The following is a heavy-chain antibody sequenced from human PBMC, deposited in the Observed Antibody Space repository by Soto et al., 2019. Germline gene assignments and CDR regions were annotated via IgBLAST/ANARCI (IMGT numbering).Heavy chain of an antibody. J-gene: IGHJ4*02. CDR2: ISGSGGST. CDR3: AKDLVDVDIVAPSETGFDY. CDR1: GFTFSSYA. Sequence: PGGSLRLSCAASGFTFSSYAMSWVRQAPGKGLEWVSAISGSGGSTYYADSVKGRFTISRDNSKNTLYLQMNSLRAEDTAVYYCAKDLVDVDIVAPSETGFDYWGQGTLVTVSS. D-gene: IGHD5-12*01. V-gene: IGHV3-23*01.